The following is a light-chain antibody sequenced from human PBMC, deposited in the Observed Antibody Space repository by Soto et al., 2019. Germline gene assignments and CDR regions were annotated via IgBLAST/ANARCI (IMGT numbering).Light chain of an antibody. CDR2: EVT. CDR3: SSAAGNTYGV. J-gene: IGLJ3*02. CDR1: SSDVGAHDY. Sequence: QSALTQPPSASGSPGQSVTISCTGTSSDVGAHDYVSWYQQHPAKAPRLIIYEVTKRPSGVPDRFSGSKSGNTASLSVSGLQAEDEGDYYCSSAAGNTYGVFGGGTKLTVL. V-gene: IGLV2-8*01.